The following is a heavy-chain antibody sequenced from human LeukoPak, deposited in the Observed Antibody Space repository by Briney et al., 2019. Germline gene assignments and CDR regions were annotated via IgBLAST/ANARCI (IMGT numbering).Heavy chain of an antibody. D-gene: IGHD1-26*01. CDR2: IYSGGST. V-gene: IGHV3-66*01. Sequence: GGSLRLSCAASGFTVSSNHMSWVRQAPGKGLEWVSVIYSGGSTYYADSVKGRFTISRDNSKNTLYLQMNSLRAEDTAVYYCARAHSGSYYVDYWGQGTLVTVSP. CDR1: GFTVSSNH. J-gene: IGHJ4*02. CDR3: ARAHSGSYYVDY.